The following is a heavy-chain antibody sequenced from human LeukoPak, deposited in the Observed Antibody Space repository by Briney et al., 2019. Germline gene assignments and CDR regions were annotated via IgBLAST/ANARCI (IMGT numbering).Heavy chain of an antibody. J-gene: IGHJ4*02. Sequence: PGGSLRLSCAASGFTFSSYSMNWVRQAPGKGLEWVSSISSSSSYIYYADSVKGRFTISRDNAKNSLYLQMNSLRAEDTAVYYCASLGHYDILTGYSEVYWGQGTLVTVSS. CDR1: GFTFSSYS. D-gene: IGHD3-9*01. CDR3: ASLGHYDILTGYSEVY. V-gene: IGHV3-21*01. CDR2: ISSSSSYI.